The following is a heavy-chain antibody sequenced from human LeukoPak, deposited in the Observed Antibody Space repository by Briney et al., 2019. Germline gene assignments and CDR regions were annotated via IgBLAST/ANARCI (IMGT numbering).Heavy chain of an antibody. Sequence: SVKVSCKASGDTFTSYAISWVRQAPGQGLEWMGGIIPIFGTANYAQKFHGRGTITADESTTKAYMELSSLRSEATAVYYCARDGPVTTFHAFDYWGQGTLVTVSS. V-gene: IGHV1-69*13. CDR2: IIPIFGTA. CDR1: GDTFTSYA. CDR3: ARDGPVTTFHAFDY. D-gene: IGHD4-17*01. J-gene: IGHJ4*02.